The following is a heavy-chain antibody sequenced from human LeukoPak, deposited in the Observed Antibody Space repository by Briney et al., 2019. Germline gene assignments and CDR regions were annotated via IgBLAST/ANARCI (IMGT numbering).Heavy chain of an antibody. D-gene: IGHD3-10*01. CDR3: GGSAEGLLWFGELLWCDY. V-gene: IGHV3-21*01. J-gene: IGHJ4*02. CDR2: ISSSSSYI. CDR1: GFTFSTYS. Sequence: PGGSLRLSCAASGFTFSTYSMNWVRQAPGKGLEWVPSISSSSSYIYYADSVKGRFTISRDNAKNSLYLQMNSLRAEDTAVYHCGGSAEGLLWFGELLWCDYWGQGTLVTVSS.